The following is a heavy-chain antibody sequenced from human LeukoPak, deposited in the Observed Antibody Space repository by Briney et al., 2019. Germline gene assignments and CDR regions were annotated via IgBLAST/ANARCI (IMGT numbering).Heavy chain of an antibody. V-gene: IGHV4-59*01. CDR2: IYYSGSS. CDR1: GGSISSYY. J-gene: IGHJ5*02. CDR3: ARGGSPGSTYWFDP. Sequence: PSETLSLTCTVSGGSISSYYWSWIRQPPGKGLEWIGYIYYSGSSNYNPSLKSRVTISVDTSKNQFSLKLSSVTAADTAVYYCARGGSPGSTYWFDPWGQGTLVTVSS. D-gene: IGHD3-10*01.